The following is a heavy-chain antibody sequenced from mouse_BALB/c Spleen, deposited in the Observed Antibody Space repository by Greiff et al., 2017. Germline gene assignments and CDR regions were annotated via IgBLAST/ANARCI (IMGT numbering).Heavy chain of an antibody. D-gene: IGHD2-4*01. CDR3: ARDYDVLYFDY. CDR1: GFTFSSFG. CDR2: ISSGSSTI. J-gene: IGHJ2*01. Sequence: DVKLVESGGGLVQPGGSRKLSCAASGFTFSSFGMHWVRQAPEKGLEWVAYISSGSSTIYYADTVKGRFTISRDNPKNTLFLQMTSLRSEDTAMYYCARDYDVLYFDYWGQGTTLTVSS. V-gene: IGHV5-17*02.